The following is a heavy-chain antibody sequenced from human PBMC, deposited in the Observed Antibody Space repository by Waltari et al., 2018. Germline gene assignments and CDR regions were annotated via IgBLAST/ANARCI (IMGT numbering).Heavy chain of an antibody. V-gene: IGHV3-48*01. J-gene: IGHJ3*01. CDR1: GFNFRVYS. CDR3: ARSVEGAFDV. Sequence: EVQLVESGGGLVQPGGSRRLSCAASGFNFRVYSMNWVRQAPGKGLEWVSYMTSDERRIYYADSVEGRFTISRDNAKSLVYLQMNSLRAEDTAVYYCARSVEGAFDVWGQGTMVTVSS. CDR2: MTSDERRI.